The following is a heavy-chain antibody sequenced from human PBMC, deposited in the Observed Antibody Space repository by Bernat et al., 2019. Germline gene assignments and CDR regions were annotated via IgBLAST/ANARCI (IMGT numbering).Heavy chain of an antibody. V-gene: IGHV3-15*07. CDR2: IKSKTDGGTI. CDR3: ARVIRGSGYYREAYYYYGMDV. D-gene: IGHD3-22*01. J-gene: IGHJ6*01. Sequence: EVQLVESGGDLVKPGMSLRLSCAASGFTFSNAWMNWVRQAPGKGLEWVGRIKSKTDGGTIDYAAPVKGRFTISRDDSKNTLYLQMNSLRAEDTAVYYCARVIRGSGYYREAYYYYGMDVWGQGTTVTVSS. CDR1: GFTFSNAW.